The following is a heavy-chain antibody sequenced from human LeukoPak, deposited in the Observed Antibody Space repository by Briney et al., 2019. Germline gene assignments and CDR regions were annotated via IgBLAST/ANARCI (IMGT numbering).Heavy chain of an antibody. D-gene: IGHD4-17*01. Sequence: SETLSLTCTVSGGSISSYYWSWIRQPPGKGLEWIGYIYYSGSTNYNPSLKSRVTMSVDTSKNQSSLKLSSVTAADTAVYYCAREHIDYGDRYYYYYMDVWGKGTTVTNSS. CDR2: IYYSGST. CDR1: GGSISSYY. CDR3: AREHIDYGDRYYYYYMDV. V-gene: IGHV4-59*12. J-gene: IGHJ6*03.